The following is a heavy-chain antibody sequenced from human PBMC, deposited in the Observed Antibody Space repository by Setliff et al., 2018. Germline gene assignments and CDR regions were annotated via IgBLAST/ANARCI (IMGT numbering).Heavy chain of an antibody. V-gene: IGHV4-39*01. J-gene: IGHJ4*02. CDR2: IYYSGST. Sequence: SETLSLTCTVSGGPISSSSYYWGWIRQPPGKGLEWIGSIYYSGSTYYNPSLKSRVTISVDTSKNQFSLKLNSVTAADTAVYYCARQKNYYDYVWGSYRYYPFDYWGQGTLVTVSS. D-gene: IGHD3-16*02. CDR1: GGPISSSSYY. CDR3: ARQKNYYDYVWGSYRYYPFDY.